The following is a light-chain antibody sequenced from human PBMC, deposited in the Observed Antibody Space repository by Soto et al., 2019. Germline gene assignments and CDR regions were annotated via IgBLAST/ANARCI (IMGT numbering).Light chain of an antibody. J-gene: IGKJ4*01. CDR3: QQLNDYPLT. Sequence: DIPLTQSPSFLSASVGDRVTITCRASQGIINNLAWYQQKPGKAPKLLIFLASNLQSGVPSRFSGSGSGTEFTLTISSLQPEDFATYFCQQLNDYPLTFGGGTRVEI. CDR2: LAS. CDR1: QGIINN. V-gene: IGKV1-9*01.